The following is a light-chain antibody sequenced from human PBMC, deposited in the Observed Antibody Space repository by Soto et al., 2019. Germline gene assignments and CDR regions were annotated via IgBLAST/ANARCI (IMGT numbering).Light chain of an antibody. CDR1: QSISKW. CDR2: DAS. J-gene: IGKJ4*01. V-gene: IGKV1-5*01. CDR3: QQYDSYSPLT. Sequence: HLTQSPSPLSASVGDRVTMTCRASQSISKWLAWYQQKPGTAPKLLIYDASNLESGVPSRFSGSGSGTEFTLTIRSLQPDDFATYYCQQYDSYSPLTFGGGTKVDI.